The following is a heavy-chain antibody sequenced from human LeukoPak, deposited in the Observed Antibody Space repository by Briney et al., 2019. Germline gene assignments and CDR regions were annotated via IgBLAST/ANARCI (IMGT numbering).Heavy chain of an antibody. D-gene: IGHD2-2*01. CDR2: INPNSGGT. Sequence: GASVKVSCKASGYTFTGYYMHWVRQAPGQGLEWMGWINPNSGGTNYAQKFQGWVTMTRDTSISTAYMELSRLRSDDTAAYYCARDRGGYCCSTSCYGSFWFDPWGQGTLVTVSS. J-gene: IGHJ5*02. CDR3: ARDRGGYCCSTSCYGSFWFDP. V-gene: IGHV1-2*04. CDR1: GYTFTGYY.